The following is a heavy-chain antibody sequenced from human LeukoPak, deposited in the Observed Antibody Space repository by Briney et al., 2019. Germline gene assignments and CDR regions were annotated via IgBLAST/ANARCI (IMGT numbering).Heavy chain of an antibody. D-gene: IGHD3-10*01. CDR2: IIPILGIA. CDR3: ARDRPSGVLGY. Sequence: SVKVSCKASGGTFSSYAISWVRQAPGQGLEWMGRIIPILGIANYAQKFQGRVTITADKSTSTAYMELSSLRSEDTAVYYCARDRPSGVLGYWGQGTLVTVSS. CDR1: GGTFSSYA. V-gene: IGHV1-69*04. J-gene: IGHJ4*02.